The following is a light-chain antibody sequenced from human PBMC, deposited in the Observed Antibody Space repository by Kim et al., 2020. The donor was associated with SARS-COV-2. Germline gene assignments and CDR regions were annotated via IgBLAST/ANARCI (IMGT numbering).Light chain of an antibody. CDR2: GAS. Sequence: DIQVTQSPSSLSASVGDRVTITCRASQGLGTWLAWYQQKPEKAPKSLIYGASNLQSGVPSRFSGSGSGTYFTLTISSLQPEDFATYYCQQYKSSPITFGQGTRLEIK. J-gene: IGKJ5*01. CDR1: QGLGTW. CDR3: QQYKSSPIT. V-gene: IGKV1D-16*01.